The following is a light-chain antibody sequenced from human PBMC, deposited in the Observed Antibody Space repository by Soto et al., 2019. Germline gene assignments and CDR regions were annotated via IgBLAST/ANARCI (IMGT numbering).Light chain of an antibody. J-gene: IGKJ1*01. CDR3: QQRSNLWS. CDR1: QSVSSY. Sequence: EIVLTQSPATLSLSPGERATLSCRASQSVSSYLAWYQQKPGQAPRLLIYDASNRATGIPARFSGSGSGTDFTLTISSLEPEDFAVYYCQQRSNLWSFGQGTKVELQ. CDR2: DAS. V-gene: IGKV3-11*01.